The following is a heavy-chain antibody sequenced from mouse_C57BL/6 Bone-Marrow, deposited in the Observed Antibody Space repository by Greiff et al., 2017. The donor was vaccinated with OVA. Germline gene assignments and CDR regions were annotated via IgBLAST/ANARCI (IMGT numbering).Heavy chain of an antibody. Sequence: VQLQQPGAELVRPGSSVKLSCKASGYTFTSYWMDWVKQRPGQGPEWIGNIYPSDSETHYNQKFKDKATLTVDKSSSTAYMQLSSLTSEDSAVYYCARNWYFDVWGTGTTVTVSS. CDR3: ARNWYFDV. V-gene: IGHV1-61*01. J-gene: IGHJ1*03. CDR2: IYPSDSET. CDR1: GYTFTSYW.